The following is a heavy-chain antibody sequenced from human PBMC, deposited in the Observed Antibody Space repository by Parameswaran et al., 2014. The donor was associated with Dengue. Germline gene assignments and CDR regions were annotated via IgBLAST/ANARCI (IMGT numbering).Heavy chain of an antibody. D-gene: IGHD6-19*01. CDR3: ARGIAVAGIYYFQH. CDR2: INPSGGST. Sequence: WVRQAPGQGLEWMGIINPSGGSTSYAQKFQGRVTMTRDTSTSTVYMELSSLRSEDTAVYYCARGIAVAGIYYFQHWGQGTLVTVSS. V-gene: IGHV1-46*01. J-gene: IGHJ1*01.